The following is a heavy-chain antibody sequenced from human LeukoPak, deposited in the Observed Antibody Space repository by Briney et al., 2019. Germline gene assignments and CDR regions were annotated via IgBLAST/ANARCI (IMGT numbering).Heavy chain of an antibody. Sequence: GGSLRPSCVAPGFSFGKYWMSWVRQAPGKGLEWVANIKLDGSEKNYVDSVKGRFTISRDNTKNSLYLQMNSLRAEDTAVFYCARDQYDTWSRRGNFDSWGQGTLVIVSS. D-gene: IGHD3/OR15-3a*01. CDR3: ARDQYDTWSRRGNFDS. CDR1: GFSFGKYW. J-gene: IGHJ4*02. CDR2: IKLDGSEK. V-gene: IGHV3-7*03.